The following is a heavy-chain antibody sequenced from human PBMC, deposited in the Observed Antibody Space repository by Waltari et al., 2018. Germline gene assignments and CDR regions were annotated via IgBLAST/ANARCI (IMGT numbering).Heavy chain of an antibody. Sequence: EVQLVESGGDLIQPGGSLRLSCAASGFTVGNNLMGWVRQAPGKGLEWVSVIYSGGSTNDIDSVRGRFTISRDSSKNTLYLQMNSLRAEDTAVYYCAKVDNVGLNNYWGQGTLVTVSS. CDR2: IYSGGST. D-gene: IGHD1-1*01. V-gene: IGHV3-53*01. CDR3: AKVDNVGLNNY. J-gene: IGHJ4*02. CDR1: GFTVGNNL.